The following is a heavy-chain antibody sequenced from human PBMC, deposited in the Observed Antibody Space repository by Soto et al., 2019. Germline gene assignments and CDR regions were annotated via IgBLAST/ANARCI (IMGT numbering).Heavy chain of an antibody. J-gene: IGHJ4*02. CDR1: GFTFSSYA. Sequence: GGSLRLSCAASGFTFSSYAMSWVRQAPGKGLEWVSAISGSGGSTYYADSVKGRFTISRDNSKNTLYLQMISLRAEDTAVYYCATPAGPVGATPFDYWGQGTLVTVSS. V-gene: IGHV3-23*01. CDR2: ISGSGGST. CDR3: ATPAGPVGATPFDY. D-gene: IGHD1-26*01.